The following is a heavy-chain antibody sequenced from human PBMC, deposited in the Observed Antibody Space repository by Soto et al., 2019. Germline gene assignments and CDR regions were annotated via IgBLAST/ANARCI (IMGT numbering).Heavy chain of an antibody. J-gene: IGHJ5*02. V-gene: IGHV1-69*01. CDR3: ARSTGSGFRPGTHRFNWLEP. Sequence: QVQLVQSGAEVKQPGSSVKVSCQASGVTFSSFAISWVRQAPGQGLEWMGGIIPIFRTPNYAQNFQGRVTITADESTSSVYMELSIMRSEDTAVYYCARSTGSGFRPGTHRFNWLEPWGHGTLVTVSS. D-gene: IGHD5-12*01. CDR1: GVTFSSFA. CDR2: IIPIFRTP.